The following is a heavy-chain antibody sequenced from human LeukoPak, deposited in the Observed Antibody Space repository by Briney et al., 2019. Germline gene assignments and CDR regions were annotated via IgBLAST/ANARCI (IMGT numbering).Heavy chain of an antibody. J-gene: IGHJ3*02. CDR1: GGSISSSSYY. Sequence: PSETLSLTCTVSGGSISSSSYYWGWIRQPPGKGLEWIGSIYYSGSTYYNPSLKSRVTISVDTSKNQFSLKLSSVTAAGTAVYYCASQGGFGDVSENAFDIWGQGTMVTVSS. D-gene: IGHD3-10*01. CDR2: IYYSGST. V-gene: IGHV4-39*01. CDR3: ASQGGFGDVSENAFDI.